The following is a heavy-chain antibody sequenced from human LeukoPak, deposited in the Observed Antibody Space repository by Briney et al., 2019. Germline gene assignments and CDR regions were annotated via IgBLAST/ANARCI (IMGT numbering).Heavy chain of an antibody. D-gene: IGHD1-26*01. CDR3: ARAGGRVSLPDGRYYYYYYYMDV. V-gene: IGHV1-69*13. Sequence: ASVKVSCKASGYTFTSYYMHWVRQAPGQGLEWMGGIIPIFGTANYAQKFQGRVTITADESTSTAYMELSSLRSEDTAVYYCARAGGRVSLPDGRYYYYYYYMDVWGKGTTVTVSS. CDR1: GYTFTSYY. J-gene: IGHJ6*03. CDR2: IIPIFGTA.